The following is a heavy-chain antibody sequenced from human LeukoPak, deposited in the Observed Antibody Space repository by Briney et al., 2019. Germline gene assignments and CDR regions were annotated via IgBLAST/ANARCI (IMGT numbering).Heavy chain of an antibody. CDR1: GGSISSSSYY. J-gene: IGHJ4*02. V-gene: IGHV4-39*07. CDR2: IYYSGST. Sequence: RSSETLSLTCTVSGGSISSSSYYWGWIRQPPGKGLEWIGSIYYSGSTYYNPSLKSRVTISVDTSRNQFSLKLSSVTAADTAVYYCARVPLYCSGGSCYSEGFFDYWGQGTLVTVSS. CDR3: ARVPLYCSGGSCYSEGFFDY. D-gene: IGHD2-15*01.